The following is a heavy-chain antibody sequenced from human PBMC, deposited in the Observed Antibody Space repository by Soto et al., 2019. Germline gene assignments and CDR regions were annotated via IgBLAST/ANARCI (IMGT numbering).Heavy chain of an antibody. J-gene: IGHJ4*02. CDR2: IIPILGIA. Sequence: SVKVSCKASGGTFSSYTISWVRQAPGQGLEWMGRIIPILGIANYAQKFQGRVTITADKSTSTAYMELSSLRSEDTAVYYCAWQWLPKGQYYFDYWGQGTLVTVSS. CDR3: AWQWLPKGQYYFDY. V-gene: IGHV1-69*02. CDR1: GGTFSSYT. D-gene: IGHD6-19*01.